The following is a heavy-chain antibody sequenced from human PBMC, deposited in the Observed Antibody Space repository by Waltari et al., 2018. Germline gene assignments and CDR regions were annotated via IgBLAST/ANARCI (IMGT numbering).Heavy chain of an antibody. CDR2: ISSSGSTI. Sequence: EVQLVESGGGLVQPGGSLRLSCAASGFTFSSYEMNWVRQAHGKGLEWVSYISSSGSTIYYADSVKGRFTISRDNAKNSLYLQMNSLRAEDTAVYYCARGESSSWYRPYYFDYWGQGTLVTVSS. V-gene: IGHV3-48*03. J-gene: IGHJ4*02. CDR3: ARGESSSWYRPYYFDY. D-gene: IGHD6-13*01. CDR1: GFTFSSYE.